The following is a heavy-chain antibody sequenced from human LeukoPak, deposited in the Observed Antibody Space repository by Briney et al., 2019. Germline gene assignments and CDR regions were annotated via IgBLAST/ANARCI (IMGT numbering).Heavy chain of an antibody. CDR1: GYTFTGYY. Sequence: RGASVRVSCKASGYTFTGYYMHWVRQAPGQGLEWMGWIDPNSGGTNYAQKFQGRVTMTRDTSISTAYMELSRLRSDDTAVYYCARDPIPYQLLGFDPWGQGTLVTVSS. J-gene: IGHJ5*02. V-gene: IGHV1-2*02. CDR2: IDPNSGGT. CDR3: ARDPIPYQLLGFDP. D-gene: IGHD2-2*01.